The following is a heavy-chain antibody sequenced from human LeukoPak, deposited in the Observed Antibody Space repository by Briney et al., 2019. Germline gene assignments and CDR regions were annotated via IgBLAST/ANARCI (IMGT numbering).Heavy chain of an antibody. CDR3: ATTGSTVTMLYPFDH. Sequence: SETLSLTCTVSGGFISSYYRSWIRQPPGKGLEWIGYIYYSGSTNYNPSLKSRVSISVDTSKNQFSLKLSSVTAADKVGYYCATTGSTVTMLYPFDHWGQGTLVTVSS. CDR1: GGFISSYY. D-gene: IGHD4-17*01. J-gene: IGHJ4*02. CDR2: IYYSGST. V-gene: IGHV4-59*01.